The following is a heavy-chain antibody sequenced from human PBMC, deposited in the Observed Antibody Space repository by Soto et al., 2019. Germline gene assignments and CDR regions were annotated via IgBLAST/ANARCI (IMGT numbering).Heavy chain of an antibody. D-gene: IGHD1-26*01. CDR1: GYSFHQYW. V-gene: IGHV5-51*01. CDR3: AAHSGSFYYGMDV. J-gene: IGHJ6*02. CDR2: IYPGDSDT. Sequence: GESLKISCKASGYSFHQYWIGWVRQMPGKGLEWMGIIYPGDSDTRYSPSFQGQVTISVDKSIGTAYLQWSSLQASDTAMYYCAAHSGSFYYGMDVWGQGTTVTVSS.